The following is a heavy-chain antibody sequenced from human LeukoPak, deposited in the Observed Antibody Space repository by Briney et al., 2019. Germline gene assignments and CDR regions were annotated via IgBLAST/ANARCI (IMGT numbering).Heavy chain of an antibody. J-gene: IGHJ3*02. CDR3: ARDPLDCSSTSCYRQAFDI. Sequence: PGGSLRLSCAASGFTFSSYSMNWVRQAPGKGLEWVSSISSSSSYIYYADSVKGRFTISRDNAKNSLYLQMNSLRAEDTAVYYCARDPLDCSSTSCYRQAFDIWGQGTMVTVSS. V-gene: IGHV3-21*01. D-gene: IGHD2-2*02. CDR2: ISSSSSYI. CDR1: GFTFSSYS.